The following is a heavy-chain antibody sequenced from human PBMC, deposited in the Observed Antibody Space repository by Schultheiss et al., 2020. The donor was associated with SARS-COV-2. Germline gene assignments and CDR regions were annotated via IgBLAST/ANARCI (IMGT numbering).Heavy chain of an antibody. V-gene: IGHV3-53*04. CDR2: IYSGGST. Sequence: GGSLRLSCAASGFTVSSNYMSWVRQAPGKGLEWVSVIYSGGSTYYADSVKSRFTISRHNSKNTLYLQMNSLRAEDTAVYYCARVVAQGLVYYYYYMDVWGKGTTVTVSS. CDR3: ARVVAQGLVYYYYYMDV. D-gene: IGHD5-12*01. CDR1: GFTVSSNY. J-gene: IGHJ6*03.